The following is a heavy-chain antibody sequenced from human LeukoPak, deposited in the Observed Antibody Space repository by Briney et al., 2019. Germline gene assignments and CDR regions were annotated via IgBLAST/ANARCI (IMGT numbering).Heavy chain of an antibody. D-gene: IGHD2-2*01. CDR1: GFTFSSYS. V-gene: IGHV3-21*01. CDR3: VRDPAYCTSTSCYGEAFDI. CDR2: ISSSSYI. Sequence: PGGSLRLSCAASGFTFSSYSMIWVRQAPGKGLEWVSSISSSSYIYYADSMKGRFTISRDNAKSTLYLQMNSLRVEDTAVYYCVRDPAYCTSTSCYGEAFDIWGQGTVVTVSS. J-gene: IGHJ3*02.